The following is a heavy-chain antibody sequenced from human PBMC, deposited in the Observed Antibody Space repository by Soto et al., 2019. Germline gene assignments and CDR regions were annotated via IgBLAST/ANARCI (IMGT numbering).Heavy chain of an antibody. Sequence: SETLSLTCAVYGGSFSGYYWSLIRQPPGKGLEWIGEINHSGSTNYNPSLKSRVTISVDTSKNQFSLKLSSVTAADTAVYYCARHFMITFGGVIVYYYYYMDVWGKGTTVTVSS. CDR3: ARHFMITFGGVIVYYYYYMDV. D-gene: IGHD3-16*02. CDR2: INHSGST. CDR1: GGSFSGYY. V-gene: IGHV4-34*01. J-gene: IGHJ6*03.